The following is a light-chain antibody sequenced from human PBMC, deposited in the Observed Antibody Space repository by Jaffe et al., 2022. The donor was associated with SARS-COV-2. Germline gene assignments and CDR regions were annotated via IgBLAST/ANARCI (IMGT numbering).Light chain of an antibody. J-gene: IGKJ1*01. CDR2: DTS. CDR1: QDIKND. CDR3: QQYASYPRT. Sequence: DIQMTQFPSSLSASIGDRVTIACRASQDIKNDVAWVQQKPGKAPKSLIYDTSRLQRGVPSKFSGSGSGTDFTLTISSLQPEDFATYYCQQYASYPRTFGQGTKVEIK. V-gene: IGKV1-16*02.